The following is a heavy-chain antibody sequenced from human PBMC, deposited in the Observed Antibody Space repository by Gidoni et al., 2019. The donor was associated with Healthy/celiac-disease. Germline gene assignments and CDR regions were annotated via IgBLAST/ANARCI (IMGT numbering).Heavy chain of an antibody. CDR3: ARDNHVPAAKPGGYYYYGMDV. CDR1: GYTFTGYY. Sequence: QVQLVQSGAEVKKPGASVTVSCKASGYTFTGYYMHWVRQAPGQGLEWMGWINPNSGGTNYAQKFQGWVTMTRDTSISTAYMELSRLRSDDTAVYYCARDNHVPAAKPGGYYYYGMDVWGQGTTVTVSS. D-gene: IGHD2-2*01. V-gene: IGHV1-2*04. CDR2: INPNSGGT. J-gene: IGHJ6*02.